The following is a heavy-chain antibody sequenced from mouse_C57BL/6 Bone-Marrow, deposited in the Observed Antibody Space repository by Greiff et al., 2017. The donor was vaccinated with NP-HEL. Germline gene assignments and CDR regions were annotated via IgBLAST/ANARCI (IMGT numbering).Heavy chain of an antibody. Sequence: QVQLQQPGAELVRPGSSVKLSCKASGYTFTSYWMHWVKQRPIQGLEWIGNIDPSDSETHYNQKFKDKATLTVDKSSSTAYMQLSSLTSEDSAVYYCAREGYGSTAYWGQGTLVTVSA. CDR1: GYTFTSYW. CDR3: AREGYGSTAY. D-gene: IGHD1-1*01. V-gene: IGHV1-52*01. CDR2: IDPSDSET. J-gene: IGHJ3*01.